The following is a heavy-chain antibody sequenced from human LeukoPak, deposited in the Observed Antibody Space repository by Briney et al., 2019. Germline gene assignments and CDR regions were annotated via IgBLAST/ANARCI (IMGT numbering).Heavy chain of an antibody. Sequence: GALRLSCAASGFTFSSYAMSWVRQAPGKGLEWVSAIRDSGSSAHYADSVKGRFATSRDNSKNTLFLQMNSLRAEDTAIYYCAKYGPQDSGSSHFDYWGQGALVTVSS. CDR1: GFTFSSYA. D-gene: IGHD1-26*01. J-gene: IGHJ4*02. CDR3: AKYGPQDSGSSHFDY. V-gene: IGHV3-23*01. CDR2: IRDSGSSA.